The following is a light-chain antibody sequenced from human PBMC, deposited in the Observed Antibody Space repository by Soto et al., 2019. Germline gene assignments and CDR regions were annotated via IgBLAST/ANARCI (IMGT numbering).Light chain of an antibody. V-gene: IGKV3-15*01. CDR1: QSVTSN. CDR3: HQYNNWPHT. J-gene: IGKJ5*01. Sequence: EIVMTQSPATLSVSPGERATLSCRASQSVTSNLAWYQQKPGQAPRLLIYGPSTRATGIPARFSGSGSGTEFTLTISSLQSEDFAVYYCHQYNNWPHTFGQGTRLEIK. CDR2: GPS.